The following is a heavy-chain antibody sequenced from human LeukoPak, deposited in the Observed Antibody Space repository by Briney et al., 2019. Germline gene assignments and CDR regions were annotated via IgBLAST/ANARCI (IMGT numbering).Heavy chain of an antibody. J-gene: IGHJ5*02. CDR3: APPAGNGYDDNWFDP. D-gene: IGHD5-12*01. CDR1: GFTFSSYG. Sequence: PGGSLRLSCAASGFTFSSYGMHWVRQAPGKGLEWVAFIRYDGSNKYYADSVKGRFTISRDNSKNTLYLQMNSLRAEDTAVYYCAPPAGNGYDDNWFDPWGQGTLVTVSS. V-gene: IGHV3-30*02. CDR2: IRYDGSNK.